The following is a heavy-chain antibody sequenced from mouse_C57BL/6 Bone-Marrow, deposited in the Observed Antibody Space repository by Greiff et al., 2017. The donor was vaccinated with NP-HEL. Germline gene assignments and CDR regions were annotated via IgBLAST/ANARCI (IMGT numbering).Heavy chain of an antibody. CDR1: GFSFNTYA. Sequence: EVKLVESGGGLVQPKGSLKLSCAASGFSFNTYAMNWVRQAPGKGLEWVARIRSKSNNYATYYADSLKDRFTISRDDPESMLYLQMNNLKTEDTAMYYCVRQGYDGYYLDYWGQGTTLTVSS. D-gene: IGHD2-3*01. V-gene: IGHV10-1*01. CDR2: IRSKSNNYAT. J-gene: IGHJ2*01. CDR3: VRQGYDGYYLDY.